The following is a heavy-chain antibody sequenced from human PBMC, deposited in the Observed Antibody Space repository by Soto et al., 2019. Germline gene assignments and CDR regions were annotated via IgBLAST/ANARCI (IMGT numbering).Heavy chain of an antibody. Sequence: PSETLSLTCTVSGGSMSSGDYYWSWIRQPPGKGLEWIGYIYYSGSTYYNPSLKSRVTISVDTSKRQFSLRLSSVTAADTAVYFCARGGAHSSSGSGSFQFGYGMDVWGQGTTVTVSS. CDR2: IYYSGST. D-gene: IGHD3-10*01. J-gene: IGHJ6*02. CDR3: ARGGAHSSSGSGSFQFGYGMDV. V-gene: IGHV4-30-4*01. CDR1: GGSMSSGDYY.